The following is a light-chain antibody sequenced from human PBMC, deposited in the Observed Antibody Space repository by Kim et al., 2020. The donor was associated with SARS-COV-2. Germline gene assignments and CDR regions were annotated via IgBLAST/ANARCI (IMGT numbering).Light chain of an antibody. CDR1: QRISSY. J-gene: IGKJ1*01. Sequence: DIQMTQSPSSLSASVGDRVTITCRASQRISSYLNWYQQKPGKAPKLLIYAASSLQSGVPSRFSGSGSGTDFTLTISSLQPEEFATYYCQQSYTTPGTFGQGTKVDIK. V-gene: IGKV1-39*01. CDR2: AAS. CDR3: QQSYTTPGT.